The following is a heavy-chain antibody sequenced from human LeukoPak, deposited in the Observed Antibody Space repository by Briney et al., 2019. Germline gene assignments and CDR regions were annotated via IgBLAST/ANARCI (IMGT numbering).Heavy chain of an antibody. Sequence: GGSLRLSCAASGFTFSNYAMSWVRQAPGKGLEWVSALTDSGDTTYYADSVKGRFTISRDNSKNTLYLQMTSLRAEDTAVYYCAKATGNSARYYFYFDSWGQGTLVTVSS. D-gene: IGHD1-26*01. CDR3: AKATGNSARYYFYFDS. V-gene: IGHV3-23*01. J-gene: IGHJ4*02. CDR2: LTDSGDTT. CDR1: GFTFSNYA.